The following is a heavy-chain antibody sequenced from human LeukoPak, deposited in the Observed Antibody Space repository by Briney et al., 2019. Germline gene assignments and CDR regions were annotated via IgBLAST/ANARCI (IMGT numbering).Heavy chain of an antibody. V-gene: IGHV1-69*04. J-gene: IGHJ3*02. D-gene: IGHD4-17*01. CDR3: ARANYGDERGGAFDI. CDR2: IIPILGIA. CDR1: GGTFSSYA. Sequence: SVKVSCKASGGTFSSYAISWVRQAPGQGLEWMGRIIPILGIANYAQKFQGRVTITADKSTSTAYMELSSLRSGDTAVYYCARANYGDERGGAFDIWGQGTMVTVSS.